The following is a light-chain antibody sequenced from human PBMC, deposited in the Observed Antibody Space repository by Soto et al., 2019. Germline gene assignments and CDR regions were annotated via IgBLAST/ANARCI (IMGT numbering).Light chain of an antibody. CDR3: EQYNNWPIT. J-gene: IGKJ5*01. V-gene: IGKV3-15*01. Sequence: IVITQSPATLSVSPGERATLSCRASQYIGSNLAWYQQKPGQAPRLLIYGASTRATGIPARFSGSGSGTEFTLTISSLQSEDFAVYYCEQYNNWPITFGQGTRLEIK. CDR1: QYIGSN. CDR2: GAS.